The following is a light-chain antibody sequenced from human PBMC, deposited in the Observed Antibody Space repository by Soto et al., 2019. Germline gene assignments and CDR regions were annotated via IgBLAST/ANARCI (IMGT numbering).Light chain of an antibody. J-gene: IGKJ1*01. CDR3: QQYYSSPRT. CDR2: GAS. V-gene: IGKV3-20*01. CDR1: QSLTNKY. Sequence: EVVLTQSPSTLSLSPVERATLSCMASQSLTNKYLAWYRQKPGQAPRLLIYGASSRATGIPDRFSGSGSGTGFTLAINRLEPEDSAVYYCQQYYSSPRTFGRGTKVDIK.